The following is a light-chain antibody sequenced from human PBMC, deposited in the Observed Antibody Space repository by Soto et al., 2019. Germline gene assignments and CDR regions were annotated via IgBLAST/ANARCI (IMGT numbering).Light chain of an antibody. CDR1: SSDVGGYNY. V-gene: IGLV2-14*01. CDR3: SSYTSSSTYV. J-gene: IGLJ1*01. CDR2: DVS. Sequence: QSVLTQPASVSGSPGQSITISFTGTSSDVGGYNYVSWYQKHPGKAPKIMIYDVSNRPSRVSNRFSGSKSGNTASLTISGLQAEDEADYYCSSYTSSSTYVFGTGTKVTVL.